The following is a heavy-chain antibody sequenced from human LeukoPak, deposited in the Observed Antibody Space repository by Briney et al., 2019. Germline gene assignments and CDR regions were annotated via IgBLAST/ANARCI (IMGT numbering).Heavy chain of an antibody. CDR3: ARGDDFWSGLAV. CDR1: GGTFSSYT. Sequence: SVKVSCKASGGTFSSYTISWVRQAPGQGLEWMGGIIPIFGTANYAQKFQGRVTITADESTSTAYMELSSLRSEDTAVYYCARGDDFWSGLAVWGKGTTVTVSS. CDR2: IIPIFGTA. J-gene: IGHJ6*04. D-gene: IGHD3-3*01. V-gene: IGHV1-69*13.